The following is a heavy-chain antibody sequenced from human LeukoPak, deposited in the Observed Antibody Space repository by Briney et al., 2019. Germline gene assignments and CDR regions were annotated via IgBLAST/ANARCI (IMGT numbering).Heavy chain of an antibody. V-gene: IGHV3-48*01. J-gene: IGHJ4*02. CDR2: ISSSSSTI. Sequence: GGSLRLSCGASGFTFSTYSMNWVRQAPGKGLEWVSYISSSSSTIYYADSVKGRFTISRDNAKNSLYLQMNSLRAEDTAVYYCARGSTYYDSSGQVPFDYWGQGTLVTVSS. CDR3: ARGSTYYDSSGQVPFDY. D-gene: IGHD3-22*01. CDR1: GFTFSTYS.